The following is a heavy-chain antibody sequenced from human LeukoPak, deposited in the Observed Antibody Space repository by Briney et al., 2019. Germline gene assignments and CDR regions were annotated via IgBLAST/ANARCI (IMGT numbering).Heavy chain of an antibody. V-gene: IGHV3-30*18. CDR1: GVTFSSYG. Sequence: PGRSLRLSCAASGVTFSSYGMHWVRQAPGKGLEWVAVISYDGSNKYYADSVKGRFTISRDNSKNTLYLQMNSLRAEDTAVYYCAKILGYCSGGSCLFDYWGQGTLVTVSS. CDR3: AKILGYCSGGSCLFDY. D-gene: IGHD2-15*01. CDR2: ISYDGSNK. J-gene: IGHJ4*02.